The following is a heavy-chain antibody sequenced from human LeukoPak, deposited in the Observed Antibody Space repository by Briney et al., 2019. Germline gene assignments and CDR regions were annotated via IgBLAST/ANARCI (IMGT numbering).Heavy chain of an antibody. CDR2: ISGSDSST. D-gene: IGHD5-24*01. Sequence: GGSLRLSCTASGFTFSSYVMSWVRQAPGKGLEWVSTISGSDSSTHYADSVKGRFTISRDNSKNTLYLQMNSLRADDTAVYYCAKSGYNRFDYWGQGTLVTVSS. V-gene: IGHV3-23*01. CDR1: GFTFSSYV. J-gene: IGHJ4*02. CDR3: AKSGYNRFDY.